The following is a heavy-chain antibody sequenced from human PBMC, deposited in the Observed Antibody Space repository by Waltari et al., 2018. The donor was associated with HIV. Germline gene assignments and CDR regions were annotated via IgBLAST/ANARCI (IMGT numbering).Heavy chain of an antibody. D-gene: IGHD3-3*01. CDR2: IKQDGSEK. CDR3: ARADYDFWSGSVYYDYGMDV. V-gene: IGHV3-7*01. J-gene: IGHJ6*02. Sequence: EVQLVESGGGLVQPGGSLRLSCAASGFTFSSYWMSWVRQAPGNGLGGVAKIKQDGSEKYYVDAVKGRFTISRDNAKNSLYLQMNSLRAEDTAVYYCARADYDFWSGSVYYDYGMDVWGQGTTVTVSS. CDR1: GFTFSSYW.